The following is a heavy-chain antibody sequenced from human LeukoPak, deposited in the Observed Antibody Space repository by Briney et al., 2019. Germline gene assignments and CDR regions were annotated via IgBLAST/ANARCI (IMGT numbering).Heavy chain of an antibody. CDR2: TDHSGTT. CDR1: GGSFSGYY. V-gene: IGHV4-38-2*02. J-gene: IGHJ3*02. CDR3: VRDKPPGAFDI. Sequence: SETLSLTCAVYGGSFSGYYWGWIRQPPGKGLEWIGSTDHSGTTYYHPSLKSRVTISVDTSKNQFSLKLSSVTAADTAVYYCVRDKPPGAFDIWGQGTVVAVSS.